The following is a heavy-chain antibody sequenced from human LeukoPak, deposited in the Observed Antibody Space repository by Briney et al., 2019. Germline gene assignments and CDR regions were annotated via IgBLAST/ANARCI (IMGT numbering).Heavy chain of an antibody. J-gene: IGHJ4*02. CDR2: INHSGST. CDR3: ARTHYYFDC. V-gene: IGHV4-34*01. CDR1: GGSFSGYY. Sequence: KTSETLSLTCAVYGGSFSGYYWSWIRQPPGKGLEWIGEINHSGSTNYNPSLKSRVTISVDTSKNQFSLKLSSVTAADTAVYYCARTHYYFDCWGQGTLVTVSS.